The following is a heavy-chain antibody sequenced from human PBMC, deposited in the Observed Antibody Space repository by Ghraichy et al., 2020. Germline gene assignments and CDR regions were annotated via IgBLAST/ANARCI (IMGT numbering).Heavy chain of an antibody. V-gene: IGHV3-11*01. CDR3: ARGSFTTGFDC. Sequence: GGSLRLSCAASGFTFSDYYMSWIRQTPGKGLEWVSYISTSSSTIYYADSVKGRFTASRDNAKNSLYLQVSSLRADDTAVYYCARGSFTTGFDCWGQGTLVSVSS. CDR2: ISTSSSTI. D-gene: IGHD1-14*01. CDR1: GFTFSDYY. J-gene: IGHJ4*02.